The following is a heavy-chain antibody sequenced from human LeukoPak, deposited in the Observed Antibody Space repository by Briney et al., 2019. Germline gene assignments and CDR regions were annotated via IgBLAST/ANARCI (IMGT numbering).Heavy chain of an antibody. CDR3: ARAGIHRYCSGGSCYSGRGGQSQWFDP. CDR2: INPNSGGT. CDR1: GYTFTGYY. J-gene: IGHJ5*02. V-gene: IGHV1-2*02. Sequence: ASVKVSCKASGYTFTGYYMHWVRQAPGQGLEWMGWINPNSGGTNYAQKFQGRVTMTRDTSISTAYMELSRLRSDDTAVYYCARAGIHRYCSGGSCYSGRGGQSQWFDPWGQGTLVTVSS. D-gene: IGHD2-15*01.